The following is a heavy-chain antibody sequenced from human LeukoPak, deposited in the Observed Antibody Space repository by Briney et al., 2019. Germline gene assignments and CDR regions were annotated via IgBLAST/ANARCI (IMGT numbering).Heavy chain of an antibody. CDR3: AKEGATMVRGVIMREPYFDY. J-gene: IGHJ4*02. D-gene: IGHD3-10*01. V-gene: IGHV3-23*01. Sequence: PSETLSLTCTVSGGSISSYYWSWVRQAPGKGLEWVSAISGSGGSTYYADSVKGRFTISRDNSKNTLYLQMNSLRAEDTAVYYCAKEGATMVRGVIMREPYFDYWGQGTLVTVSS. CDR1: GGSISSYY. CDR2: ISGSGGST.